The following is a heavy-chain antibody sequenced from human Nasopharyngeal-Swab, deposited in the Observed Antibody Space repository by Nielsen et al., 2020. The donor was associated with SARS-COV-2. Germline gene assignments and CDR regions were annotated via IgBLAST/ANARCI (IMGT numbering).Heavy chain of an antibody. J-gene: IGHJ4*02. CDR3: ARENG. D-gene: IGHD2-8*01. CDR2: ISYDGNNE. Sequence: GESLKISCAASGFTFSRYDMHWVRQAPGKGLEWVAIISYDGNNEYYADSVKGRFTISRDNPKNTLYLQMNSLRAEDTAVYYCARENGWGQGTLVTISS. CDR1: GFTFSRYD. V-gene: IGHV3-30-3*01.